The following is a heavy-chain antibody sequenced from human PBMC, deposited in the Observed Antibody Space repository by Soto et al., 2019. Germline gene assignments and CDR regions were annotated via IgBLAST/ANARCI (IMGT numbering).Heavy chain of an antibody. V-gene: IGHV6-1*01. CDR3: ERGWPESSSPPHKWFEP. J-gene: IGHJ5*02. D-gene: IGHD6-6*01. CDR1: WDSVSSNSAA. Sequence: PSQTLSLTCAISWDSVSSNSAAWNWIRQSPSRGLEWLGRTYYRSKWYNDYAVSVKSRITINPDTSKNQFSLQLNSVTPEDTAVYCCERGWPESSSPPHKWFEPWGQGTLVTLCS. CDR2: TYYRSKWYN.